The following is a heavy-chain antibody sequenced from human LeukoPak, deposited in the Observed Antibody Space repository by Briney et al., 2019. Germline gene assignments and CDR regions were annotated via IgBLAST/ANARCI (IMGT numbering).Heavy chain of an antibody. CDR3: ARDTYCTNGVCRYYYYGMDV. D-gene: IGHD2-8*01. Sequence: ASVKISCKASGGTFSSYAISWVRQAPGQGVEWMGRIIPILGIANYTQKFQGRVTITADKSTSTAYMELSSLRSEDTAVYYCARDTYCTNGVCRYYYYGMDVWGQGTTVTVSS. CDR2: IIPILGIA. J-gene: IGHJ6*02. CDR1: GGTFSSYA. V-gene: IGHV1-69*04.